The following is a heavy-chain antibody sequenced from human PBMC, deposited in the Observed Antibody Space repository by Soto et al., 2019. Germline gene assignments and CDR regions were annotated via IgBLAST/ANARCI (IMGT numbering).Heavy chain of an antibody. CDR3: ARSPDSSGYYPRWYYYGMDV. CDR2: LYHSGST. V-gene: IGHV4-4*02. Sequence: QVQLQESGPGLVKPSGTLSLTCAVSGGSISSSNWWSWVRQPPGKGLEWIGELYHSGSTNYNPSLKSRVTISVDKSKNQFSLTLSSVTAADTAVYYCARSPDSSGYYPRWYYYGMDVWGQGTTVTVSS. CDR1: GGSISSSNW. D-gene: IGHD3-22*01. J-gene: IGHJ6*02.